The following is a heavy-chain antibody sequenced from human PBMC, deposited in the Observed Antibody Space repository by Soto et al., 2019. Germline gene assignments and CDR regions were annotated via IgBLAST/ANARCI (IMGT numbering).Heavy chain of an antibody. Sequence: EVQLLESGGGLVQPGGSLRLSCAASGFTFSSYAMSWVRQAPGKGLEWVSAISGSGGSTYYADSVKGRFTISRDNSKNTLYLQMNSLRAEDTAVYYCAKGGVRVLQWFGVDYMDVWGKGTTVTVSS. V-gene: IGHV3-23*01. CDR3: AKGGVRVLQWFGVDYMDV. D-gene: IGHD3-10*01. CDR2: ISGSGGST. CDR1: GFTFSSYA. J-gene: IGHJ6*03.